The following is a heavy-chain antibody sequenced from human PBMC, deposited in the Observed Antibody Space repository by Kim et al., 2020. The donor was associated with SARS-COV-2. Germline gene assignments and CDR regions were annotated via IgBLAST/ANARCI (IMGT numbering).Heavy chain of an antibody. V-gene: IGHV4-39*01. Sequence: TFYNPALQRRNTISADTSKNQFSLRRTSLTATDTAVYYCTRGGGIGVADTWGQGTLVTVSS. D-gene: IGHD6-19*01. CDR2: T. J-gene: IGHJ5*02. CDR3: TRGGGIGVADT.